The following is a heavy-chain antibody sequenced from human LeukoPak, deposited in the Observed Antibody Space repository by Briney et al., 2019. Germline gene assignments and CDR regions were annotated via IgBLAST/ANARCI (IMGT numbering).Heavy chain of an antibody. Sequence: GESLKISCKASGYSFTSYWIGWVRRMPGKGLEWMGIIYPDDSDTRYSPSFQGQVTISADKSISTAYLLWSSLKASDTAMYYCARLVDTTMADYWGQGSLVTVSS. CDR2: IYPDDSDT. CDR1: GYSFTSYW. D-gene: IGHD5-18*01. V-gene: IGHV5-51*01. J-gene: IGHJ4*02. CDR3: ARLVDTTMADY.